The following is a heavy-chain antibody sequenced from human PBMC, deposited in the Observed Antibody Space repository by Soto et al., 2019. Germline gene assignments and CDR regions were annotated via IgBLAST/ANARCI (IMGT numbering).Heavy chain of an antibody. D-gene: IGHD6-25*01. CDR1: GDSISSYY. V-gene: IGHV4-59*08. J-gene: IGHJ3*02. Sequence: PSETLSLTCTVSGDSISSYYWSWIRQSPGKGLEWIGYIYHSGSTNYNPSLKSRVTISVDTSKNQFSLKLSSVTAADTAVYYCARAARAFDIWGQGTLVTVSS. CDR2: IYHSGST. CDR3: ARAARAFDI.